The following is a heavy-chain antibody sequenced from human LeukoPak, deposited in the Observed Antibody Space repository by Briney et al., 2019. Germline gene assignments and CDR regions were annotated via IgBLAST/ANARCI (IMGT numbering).Heavy chain of an antibody. J-gene: IGHJ4*02. CDR1: GYTFTGYY. Sequence: APVKVSCKASGYTFTGYYMHWVRQAPGQGLEWLGWINPNSGGTNYAQKFQGRVTMTRDTSISTAYMELSRLTSDDTAVYYCARVGHPTDIVAVPAARSDLGTFDYWGQGTLVTVSS. V-gene: IGHV1-2*02. D-gene: IGHD2-2*01. CDR2: INPNSGGT. CDR3: ARVGHPTDIVAVPAARSDLGTFDY.